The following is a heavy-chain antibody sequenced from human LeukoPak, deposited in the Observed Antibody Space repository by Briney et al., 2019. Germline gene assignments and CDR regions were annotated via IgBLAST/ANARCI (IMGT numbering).Heavy chain of an antibody. V-gene: IGHV3-43*02. J-gene: IGHJ4*02. D-gene: IGHD1-14*01. Sequence: AGGSLRLSCAASGFTFNDYPMHWVRQAPGKGLEWVSLISGDGSVTYYADSVKGRFTISRDNSKNSLYLQMNSLRLEDTAFYYCATGSQPGTTSDYWGQGTLVTASS. CDR2: ISGDGSVT. CDR3: ATGSQPGTTSDY. CDR1: GFTFNDYP.